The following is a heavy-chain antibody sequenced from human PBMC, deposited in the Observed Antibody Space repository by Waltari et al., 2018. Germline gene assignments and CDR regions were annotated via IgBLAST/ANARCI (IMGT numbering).Heavy chain of an antibody. CDR2: IYHSGST. CDR1: GYSISSGYY. CDR3: ARHPLRYTAMIDY. J-gene: IGHJ4*02. Sequence: QVQLQESGPGLVKPSETLSLTCAVSGYSISSGYYWGWIRQPPGKGLEWIGSIYHSGSTYYNPSLKRRVTISVDTSKNQFSLKLSSVTAADTAVYYCARHPLRYTAMIDYWGQGTLVTVSS. D-gene: IGHD5-18*01. V-gene: IGHV4-38-2*01.